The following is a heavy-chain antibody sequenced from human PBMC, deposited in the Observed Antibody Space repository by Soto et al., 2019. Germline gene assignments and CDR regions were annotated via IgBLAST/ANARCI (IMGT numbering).Heavy chain of an antibody. J-gene: IGHJ5*02. CDR3: ARGGRNSGDYGSRGWFDP. D-gene: IGHD4-17*01. CDR2: ISAHNGNT. Sequence: GASVKVSCKASGYTFTSYGISWVRQAPGQGLEWMGWISAHNGNTNYAQKLQGRVTMTTDTSTSTAYMELRSLRSDDTAVYYCARGGRNSGDYGSRGWFDPWGQGTLVTVSS. V-gene: IGHV1-18*01. CDR1: GYTFTSYG.